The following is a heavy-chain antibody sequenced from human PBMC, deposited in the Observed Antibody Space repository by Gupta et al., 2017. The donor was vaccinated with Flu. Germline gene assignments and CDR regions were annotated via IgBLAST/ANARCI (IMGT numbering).Heavy chain of an antibody. V-gene: IGHV3-30*18. CDR1: AFMFDSFG. J-gene: IGHJ6*02. Sequence: LVESGGGVVQSGRSVRLSCAASAFMFDSFGMHWVRQAPGKGLEWLAFVSYDGSNKYYADSVKGRFTIARDNSKSTLYLQMNSLRPEDTAVYYCANRGYFYGLDVWGQGTTVTVSS. CDR2: VSYDGSNK. CDR3: ANRGYFYGLDV. D-gene: IGHD3-10*01.